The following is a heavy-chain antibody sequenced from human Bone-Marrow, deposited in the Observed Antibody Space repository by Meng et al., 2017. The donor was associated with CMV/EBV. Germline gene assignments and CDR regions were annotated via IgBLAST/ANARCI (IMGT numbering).Heavy chain of an antibody. D-gene: IGHD3/OR15-3a*01. V-gene: IGHV3-74*01. CDR2: ISLDGSST. CDR1: GFTLSNYW. J-gene: IGHJ4*02. CDR3: ARDLWGLGDY. Sequence: GESLKISCVVSGFTLSNYWMNWVRQAPGKGLVWVSRISLDGSSTNYADSVKGRFTISRDNAKNTVYLQMKSLRVEDTAVYYCARDLWGLGDYWGQGTLVTVSS.